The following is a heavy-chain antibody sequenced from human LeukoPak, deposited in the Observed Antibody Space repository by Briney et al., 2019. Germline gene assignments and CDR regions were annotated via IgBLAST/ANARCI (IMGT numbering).Heavy chain of an antibody. J-gene: IGHJ4*02. Sequence: PGGSLRLSCAASGFTFSSYGMTWVRQAPGKGLEWVSTISGGGGSTYYADSVKGRFTISRDNSKNTLFLQMNSLRAEDTAVYYCAKYLGYGYYDILTGPFGPVFDYWGQGTLVTVSS. D-gene: IGHD3-9*01. V-gene: IGHV3-23*01. CDR3: AKYLGYGYYDILTGPFGPVFDY. CDR1: GFTFSSYG. CDR2: ISGGGGST.